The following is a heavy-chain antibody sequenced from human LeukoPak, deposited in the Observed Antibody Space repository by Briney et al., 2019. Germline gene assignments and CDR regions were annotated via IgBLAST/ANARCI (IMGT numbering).Heavy chain of an antibody. V-gene: IGHV3-23*01. CDR3: AKPYDYGDYVVPTFDY. J-gene: IGHJ4*02. Sequence: PGGSLRLSCAASGFTFSIYAMNWVRQAPGKGLEWVSAISGSGGSTYYADSVKGRFTISRDNSKNTLYLQMNSLRAEDTAVYYCAKPYDYGDYVVPTFDYWGQGTLVTVSS. CDR1: GFTFSIYA. D-gene: IGHD4-17*01. CDR2: ISGSGGST.